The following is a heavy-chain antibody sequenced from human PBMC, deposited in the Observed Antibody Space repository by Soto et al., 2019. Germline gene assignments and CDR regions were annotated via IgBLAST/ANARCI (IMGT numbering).Heavy chain of an antibody. CDR1: GFSFSYYA. CDR2: VSSGGANT. D-gene: IGHD1-26*01. V-gene: IGHV3-23*01. Sequence: EVQLLESGGGLVQPGGSLRLSCVVSGFSFSYYAMTWVRQAPGKGLEWVSTVSSGGANTYHADSVKGRFTISRDNSKNTLYLQMNSLRAEDTAVYYCAKGRGTYLFDYWGQGTLVTVSS. J-gene: IGHJ4*02. CDR3: AKGRGTYLFDY.